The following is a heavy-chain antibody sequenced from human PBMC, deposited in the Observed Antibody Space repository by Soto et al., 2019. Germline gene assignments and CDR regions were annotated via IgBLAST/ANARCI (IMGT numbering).Heavy chain of an antibody. J-gene: IGHJ4*02. V-gene: IGHV3-30*03. CDR2: ISRDGTNT. D-gene: IGHD1-26*01. CDR3: ARGNLSVDFAS. CDR1: RFSFGSFG. Sequence: QIQLVESGGGVVQPGGSLRLSCAASRFSFGSFGMHWVRQSPGKGLEWVAFISRDGTNTYYGDSVKGRFTLSRDNSMNTVYLQMTTVRDEDTALYYCARGNLSVDFASWGQGTLVIVSS.